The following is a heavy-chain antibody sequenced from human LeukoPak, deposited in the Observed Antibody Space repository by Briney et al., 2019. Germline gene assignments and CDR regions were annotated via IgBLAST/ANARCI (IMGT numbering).Heavy chain of an antibody. D-gene: IGHD3-22*01. Sequence: GGSLRLSCAASGFTFSSYAMSWVRQAPGKGLEWVSAISGSGGSTYYADSVKGRLTISRDNSKNTLYLQMNSLRAEDTAVYYCANILELNYYDSSGTLDYWGQGTLVTVSS. J-gene: IGHJ4*02. CDR1: GFTFSSYA. V-gene: IGHV3-23*01. CDR2: ISGSGGST. CDR3: ANILELNYYDSSGTLDY.